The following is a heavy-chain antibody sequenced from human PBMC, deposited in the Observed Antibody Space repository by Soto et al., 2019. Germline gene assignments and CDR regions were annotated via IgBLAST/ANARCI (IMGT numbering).Heavy chain of an antibody. CDR2: ISPYTGNT. J-gene: IGHJ6*03. Sequence: QVQLVPSGDEVKKPWASVKFSCKASGYIFVNYGIAWVRQAPGQRLEWTGWISPYTGNTHSATKVQGRLTMTTDTSTSTAYRDLGTLTSDDRAWYYCVMVDNYVTPTPQNVWGKGTTVTVS. CDR1: GYIFVNYG. D-gene: IGHD3-16*01. CDR3: VMVDNYVTPTPQNV. V-gene: IGHV1-18*01.